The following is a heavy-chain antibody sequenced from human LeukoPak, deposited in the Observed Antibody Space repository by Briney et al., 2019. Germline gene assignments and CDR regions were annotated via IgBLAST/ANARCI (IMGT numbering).Heavy chain of an antibody. Sequence: RPGGSLRLSCAASGFTFSSYSMNWVRQAPGKGLEWVSYISSSSSTIYYAGSVKGRFTISRDNAKNSLYLQMNSLRAEDTAVYYCARGSAVRGVSGRAFDTWGQGTMVTVSS. CDR2: ISSSSSTI. CDR3: ARGSAVRGVSGRAFDT. CDR1: GFTFSSYS. V-gene: IGHV3-48*01. D-gene: IGHD3-10*01. J-gene: IGHJ3*02.